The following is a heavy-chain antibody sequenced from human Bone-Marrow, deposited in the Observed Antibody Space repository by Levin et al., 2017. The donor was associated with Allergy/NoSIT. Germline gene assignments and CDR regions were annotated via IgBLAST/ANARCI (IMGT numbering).Heavy chain of an antibody. D-gene: IGHD3-10*01. Sequence: GESLKISCEVSGFTLRAYGMHWVRQAPGKGLQWVAHLSFDGFSKYYGDSVKGRFTVSRDDSKNTLYLEMTSLATEDTAVYFCAREGWGVQGPEIWGQGTLVTVNS. CDR3: AREGWGVQGPEI. J-gene: IGHJ4*02. CDR1: GFTLRAYG. V-gene: IGHV3-30*03. CDR2: LSFDGFSK.